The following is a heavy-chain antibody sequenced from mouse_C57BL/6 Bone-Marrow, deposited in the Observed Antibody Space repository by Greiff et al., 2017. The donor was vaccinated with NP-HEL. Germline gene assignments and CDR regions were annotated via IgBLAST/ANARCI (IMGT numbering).Heavy chain of an antibody. D-gene: IGHD1-1*01. CDR3: ARGNYYGSSYSYWYFDV. CDR2: ISDGGSYT. J-gene: IGHJ1*03. Sequence: EVNLVESGGGLVKPGGSLKLSCAASGFTFSSYAMSWVRQTPEKRLEWVATISDGGSYTYYPDNVKGRFTISRDNAKNNLYLQMSHLKSEDTAMYYCARGNYYGSSYSYWYFDVWGTGTTVTVSS. V-gene: IGHV5-4*03. CDR1: GFTFSSYA.